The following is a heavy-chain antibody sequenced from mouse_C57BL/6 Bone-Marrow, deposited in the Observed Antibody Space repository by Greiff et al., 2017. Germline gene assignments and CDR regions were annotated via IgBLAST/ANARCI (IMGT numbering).Heavy chain of an antibody. Sequence: VQLQQSGAELVRPGASVTLSCKASGYTFTDYEMHWVKQTPVHGLEWIGAIDPETGGTAYNQKFKGKDILTADKSSSTAYMELRSLTSEDSAVYYCTRGDYYAMDYWGQGTSVTVSS. V-gene: IGHV1-15*01. CDR3: TRGDYYAMDY. CDR1: GYTFTDYE. J-gene: IGHJ4*01. CDR2: IDPETGGT.